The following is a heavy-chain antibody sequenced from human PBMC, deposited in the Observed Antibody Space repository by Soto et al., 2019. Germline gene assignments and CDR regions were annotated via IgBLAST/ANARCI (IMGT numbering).Heavy chain of an antibody. Sequence: QVQLVQSGAEVKKPGASVKVSCKASGYTFTSYGISWVRQAPGQGLEWMGWISAYNGNTNYAQKLQGRVTMTTDTSTSTAYMELRSLRSDDTAVYYCARDMLGDYYGSRTNNWFDPWGQGTLVTVSS. CDR1: GYTFTSYG. D-gene: IGHD3-10*01. CDR3: ARDMLGDYYGSRTNNWFDP. J-gene: IGHJ5*02. V-gene: IGHV1-18*01. CDR2: ISAYNGNT.